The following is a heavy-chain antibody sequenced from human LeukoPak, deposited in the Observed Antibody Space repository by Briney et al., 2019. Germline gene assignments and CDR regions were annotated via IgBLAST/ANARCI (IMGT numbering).Heavy chain of an antibody. J-gene: IGHJ4*02. Sequence: PSETLSLTCAVYGGSFSGYYWSWIRQPPGKGLEWIGEINHSGSTNYNPSLKSRVTISADTSKNQFSLKLSSVTAADTAVYYCARDRLSRYYYDSSGYYDYWGQGTLVAVSS. CDR1: GGSFSGYY. D-gene: IGHD3-22*01. CDR3: ARDRLSRYYYDSSGYYDY. CDR2: INHSGST. V-gene: IGHV4-34*01.